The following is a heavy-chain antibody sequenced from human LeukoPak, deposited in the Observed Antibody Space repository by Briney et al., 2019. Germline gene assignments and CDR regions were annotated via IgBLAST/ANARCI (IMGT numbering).Heavy chain of an antibody. D-gene: IGHD2-2*01. J-gene: IGHJ4*02. CDR3: ARDVGEYCSSVSCYASDY. CDR2: INPSSGGT. V-gene: IGHV1-2*02. Sequence: ASVKVSCKASGYTFTGYYMHWVRQAPGQGLEWMGWINPSSGGTNYAQKFQGRVTMTRDTSISKAYMELSRLRSDDTAIYYCARDVGEYCSSVSCYASDYWGQGTLVTVSS. CDR1: GYTFTGYY.